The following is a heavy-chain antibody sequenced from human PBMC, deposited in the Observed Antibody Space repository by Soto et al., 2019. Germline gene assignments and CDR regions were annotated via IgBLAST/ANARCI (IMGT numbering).Heavy chain of an antibody. V-gene: IGHV1-69*04. CDR1: GGTFNSYT. CDR3: ARDRKGPRDYDFWSGPITYYYYMDV. J-gene: IGHJ6*03. Sequence: GASVKVCCKDSGGTFNSYTMRWVRQDHGQGLEWMGRIIPILGIANYAQKFQGRVTITADKSTSTAYMELSSLRSEDTAVYYCARDRKGPRDYDFWSGPITYYYYMDVWGKGTTVTVSS. CDR2: IIPILGIA. D-gene: IGHD3-3*01.